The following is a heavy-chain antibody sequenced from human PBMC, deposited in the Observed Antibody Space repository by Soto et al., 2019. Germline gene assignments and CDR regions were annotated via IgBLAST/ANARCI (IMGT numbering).Heavy chain of an antibody. D-gene: IGHD6-13*01. Sequence: EVQLVETGGGLIQPGGSLRLSCAASGFTVSSNYMSWVRQAPGKGLEWVSVIYSGGSTYYADSVKGRFTISRDNSTNTLYLHMNSLRAEDTAVYYCARGGSSWYYFDYWGQGTLVTVSS. CDR2: IYSGGST. V-gene: IGHV3-53*02. J-gene: IGHJ4*02. CDR1: GFTVSSNY. CDR3: ARGGSSWYYFDY.